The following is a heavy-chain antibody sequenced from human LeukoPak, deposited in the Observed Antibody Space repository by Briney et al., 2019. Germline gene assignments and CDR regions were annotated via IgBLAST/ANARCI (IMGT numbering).Heavy chain of an antibody. CDR1: GFTFSSYS. D-gene: IGHD2-2*01. J-gene: IGHJ4*02. CDR3: ARVRVPAAIVVYFDY. CDR2: ISSSSSYI. Sequence: PGGSLRLSCAASGFTFSSYSMNWVRQAPGKGLEWVSSISSSSSYIYYADSVKGRFTISRDNAKNSLYLQMNSLRAEDTAVYYCARVRVPAAIVVYFDYWGQGTLVTVSS. V-gene: IGHV3-21*01.